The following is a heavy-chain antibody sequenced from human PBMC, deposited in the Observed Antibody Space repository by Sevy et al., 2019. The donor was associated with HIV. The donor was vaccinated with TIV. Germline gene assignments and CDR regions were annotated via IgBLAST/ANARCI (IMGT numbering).Heavy chain of an antibody. CDR3: TTLGSRGADIVVVPAARYYYYGMDV. CDR1: GFTFSNAW. J-gene: IGHJ6*02. D-gene: IGHD2-2*01. CDR2: IKSKTDGGTT. Sequence: GGSLRLSCAASGFTFSNAWMSWARQAPGKGLEWVGRIKSKTDGGTTDYAAPVKGRFTISRDDSKNTLYLQMNSLKTEDTAVYYCTTLGSRGADIVVVPAARYYYYGMDVWGQGTTVTVSS. V-gene: IGHV3-15*01.